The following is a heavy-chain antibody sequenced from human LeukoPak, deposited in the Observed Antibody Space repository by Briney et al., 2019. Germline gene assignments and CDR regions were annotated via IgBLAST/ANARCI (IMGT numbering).Heavy chain of an antibody. Sequence: GGSLRLSCAASGFTFSSYDMSWVRQAPGKGLEWVSAISGSGGSTYYADSVKGRFTISRDNSKNTLYLQMNSLRAEDTAVYYCAKVRGDDSSGYYSVRFDYWGQGTLVTVSS. CDR3: AKVRGDDSSGYYSVRFDY. CDR1: GFTFSSYD. V-gene: IGHV3-23*01. J-gene: IGHJ4*02. CDR2: ISGSGGST. D-gene: IGHD3-22*01.